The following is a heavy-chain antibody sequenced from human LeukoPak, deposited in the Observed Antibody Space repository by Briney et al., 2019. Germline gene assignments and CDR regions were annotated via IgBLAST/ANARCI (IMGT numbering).Heavy chain of an antibody. CDR2: INPNSGGT. CDR3: ARDAGAAAYIGTGYNWFYP. J-gene: IGHJ5*02. CDR1: GYTFTGYF. D-gene: IGHD6-13*01. Sequence: ASVKVSCKASGYTFTGYFMHWVRQAPGQRLEWMGWINPNSGGTNYAQKFQGRVTMTRDTSISTAYMELSRLRSDDTAVYSSARDAGAAAYIGTGYNWFYPWGHGTLVTVSS. V-gene: IGHV1-2*02.